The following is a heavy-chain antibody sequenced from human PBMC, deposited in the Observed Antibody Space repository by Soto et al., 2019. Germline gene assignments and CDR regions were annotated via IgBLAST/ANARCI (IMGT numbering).Heavy chain of an antibody. CDR1: GFTFSNHG. CDR3: AKEVVPDY. CDR2: ISGSGRST. Sequence: ELQLLESGGGLVQPGGSLRLSCVASGFTFSNHGMIWVRQAPGKGLEWVSAISGSGRSTYYADSVRGRFTISRDNSKNTLYLQMNSLRAEDTAVYYCAKEVVPDYWGQGTLVAVSS. V-gene: IGHV3-23*01. D-gene: IGHD2-21*01. J-gene: IGHJ4*02.